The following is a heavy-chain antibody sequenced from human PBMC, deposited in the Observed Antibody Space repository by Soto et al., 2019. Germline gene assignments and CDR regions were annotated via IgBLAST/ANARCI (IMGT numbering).Heavy chain of an antibody. V-gene: IGHV1-46*01. J-gene: IGHJ6*02. D-gene: IGHD2-2*01. CDR1: GYTFTSYY. Sequence: GASVKVSCKASGYTFTSYYMHWVRQAPGQGLEWMGIINPSGGSTSYAQKFQGRVTMTRDTSTSTVYMELSSLRSEDTAVYYCARKYCSSTSCYGSSHDYGMDVWGQGTTVTVSS. CDR2: INPSGGST. CDR3: ARKYCSSTSCYGSSHDYGMDV.